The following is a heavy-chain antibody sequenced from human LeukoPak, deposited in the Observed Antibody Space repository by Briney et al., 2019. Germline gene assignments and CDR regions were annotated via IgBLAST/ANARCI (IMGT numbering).Heavy chain of an antibody. CDR2: ISSSGSTI. CDR3: ARGEYYYDSSDYYGVSDY. Sequence: QPGGSLRLSCAASGFTFSSYEMNWVRQAPGKGLEWVSYISSSGSTIYYADSVKGRFTISRDNAKNSLYLQMNSLRAEDTAVYYCARGEYYYDSSDYYGVSDYWGQGTLVTVSS. V-gene: IGHV3-48*03. CDR1: GFTFSSYE. J-gene: IGHJ4*02. D-gene: IGHD3-22*01.